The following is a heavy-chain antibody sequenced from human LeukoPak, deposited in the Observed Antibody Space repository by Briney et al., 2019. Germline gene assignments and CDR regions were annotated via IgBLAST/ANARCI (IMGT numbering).Heavy chain of an antibody. CDR2: IIGDGSST. J-gene: IGHJ4*02. CDR1: GFTFSSHW. Sequence: GGSLRLSCAASGFTFSSHWMHWVRQAPGKGLVWVSRIIGDGSSTSYADSVKGRFTISRDNAKNTLYLQMNSLRAEDTAVYYCERGHVWGSYSRHDYWGQGILVTVSS. V-gene: IGHV3-74*01. CDR3: ERGHVWGSYSRHDY. D-gene: IGHD3-16*01.